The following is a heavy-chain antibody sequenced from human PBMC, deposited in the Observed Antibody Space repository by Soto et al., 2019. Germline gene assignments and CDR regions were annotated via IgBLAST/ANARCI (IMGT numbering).Heavy chain of an antibody. CDR1: GGTFSSYA. V-gene: IGHV1-69*01. CDR2: IIPIFGTA. J-gene: IGHJ5*02. D-gene: IGHD6-6*01. Sequence: QVQLVQSGAEVKKPGSSVKVSCKASGGTFSSYAISWVRQAPGQGLEWMGGIIPIFGTANYAQKFQGRVTITADESTSTAYMELSSLRSEDTAVYYCARGVRYCIAARKLDWFDPWGQGTLVTVSS. CDR3: ARGVRYCIAARKLDWFDP.